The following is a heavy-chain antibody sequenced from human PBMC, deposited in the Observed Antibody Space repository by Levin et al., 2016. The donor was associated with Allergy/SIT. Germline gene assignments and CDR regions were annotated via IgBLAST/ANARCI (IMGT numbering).Heavy chain of an antibody. J-gene: IGHJ4*02. CDR1: GGSFSGYY. D-gene: IGHD3-10*01. Sequence: SETLSLTCAVYGGSFSGYYWSWIRQPPGKGLEWIGEINHSGSTNYNPSLKSRVTISVDTSKNQFSLKLSSVTAADTAVYYCARGPYGSGRFTYFDYWGQGTLVTVSS. CDR3: ARGPYGSGRFTYFDY. V-gene: IGHV4-34*01. CDR2: INHSGST.